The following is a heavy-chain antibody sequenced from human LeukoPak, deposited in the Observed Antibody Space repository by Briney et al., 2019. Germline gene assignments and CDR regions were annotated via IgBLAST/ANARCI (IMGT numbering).Heavy chain of an antibody. CDR3: ARGIGSGSYPWYFDY. CDR2: INHSGST. J-gene: IGHJ4*02. Sequence: PSETLSLTCAVYCGSFSGYYWSWIRQPPGKGLEWIGEINHSGSTNYNPSLKSRVTISVDTSKNQFSLKLSSVTAADTAVYYCARGIGSGSYPWYFDYWGQGALVTVSS. CDR1: CGSFSGYY. V-gene: IGHV4-34*01. D-gene: IGHD1-26*01.